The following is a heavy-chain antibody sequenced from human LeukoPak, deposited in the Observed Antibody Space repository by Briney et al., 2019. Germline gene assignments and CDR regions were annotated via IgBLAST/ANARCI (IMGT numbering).Heavy chain of an antibody. Sequence: GGSLRLSCAASGFTFSRNAMNWVRQAPGKRLEWVSFISSSSNYMSYADSVKGRFTISRDNAKNSLYLQMNSLRAEDTAVYYCARPSDSNNNYFGYWGQGTLVTVSA. J-gene: IGHJ4*02. D-gene: IGHD1/OR15-1a*01. CDR1: GFTFSRNA. CDR2: ISSSSNYM. CDR3: ARPSDSNNNYFGY. V-gene: IGHV3-21*01.